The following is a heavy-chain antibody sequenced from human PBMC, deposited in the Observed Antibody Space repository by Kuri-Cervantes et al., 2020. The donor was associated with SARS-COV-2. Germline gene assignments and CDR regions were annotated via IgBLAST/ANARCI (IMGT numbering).Heavy chain of an antibody. J-gene: IGHJ3*02. CDR2: ISAYNSNT. Sequence: ASVKVSCKASGYTFTGYYMHWVRQAPGQGLEWMGWISAYNSNTNYARKLQGRVTITTDTSTSTAYMELRSLRSDDTAVYYCARGLLAAAPIGAFDIWGQGTMVTVSS. D-gene: IGHD6-13*01. CDR1: GYTFTGYY. CDR3: ARGLLAAAPIGAFDI. V-gene: IGHV1-18*04.